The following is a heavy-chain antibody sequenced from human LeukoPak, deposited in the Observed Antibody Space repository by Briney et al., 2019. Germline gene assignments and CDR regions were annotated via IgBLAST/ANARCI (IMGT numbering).Heavy chain of an antibody. J-gene: IGHJ4*02. CDR2: VSHRGDT. CDR1: GGSISSSNL. Sequence: SGTLSLTCAVFGGSISSSNLWSWVRQPPGKGLEWIGEVSHRGDTNYNPSPKSRVTISIDKSKNQFSLRLTSVTAADTAVYYCTRGGLTFGGNWGQGILVTVSS. V-gene: IGHV4-4*02. CDR3: TRGGLTFGGN. D-gene: IGHD3-10*01.